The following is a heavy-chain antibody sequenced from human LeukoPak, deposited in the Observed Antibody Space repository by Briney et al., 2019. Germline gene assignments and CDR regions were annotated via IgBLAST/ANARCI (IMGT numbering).Heavy chain of an antibody. CDR1: GFTFRTYA. V-gene: IGHV3-30-3*01. CDR3: ARSARITMIVVI. D-gene: IGHD3-22*01. CDR2: ISYDGSNK. Sequence: GGSLRLSCAASGFTFRTYAMSWVRQAPEKGLEWVAVISYDGSNKYYADSVKGRFTISRDNSKNTLYLQMNSLRAEDTAVYYCARSARITMIVVIWGQGTMVTVSS. J-gene: IGHJ3*02.